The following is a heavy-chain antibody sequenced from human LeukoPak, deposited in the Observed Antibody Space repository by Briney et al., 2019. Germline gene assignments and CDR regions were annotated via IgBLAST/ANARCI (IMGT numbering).Heavy chain of an antibody. J-gene: IGHJ4*02. CDR1: GGTFSNYA. D-gene: IGHD6-13*01. CDR3: ARDRIAAAGPTFDY. V-gene: IGHV1-69*13. CDR2: IIPIFGTA. Sequence: PAASVKVSCKASGGTFSNYAINWVRQAPGQGLEWMGGIIPIFGTANYAQKFQGRVTITADESTSTAYMELSSLRSEDTAVYYCARDRIAAAGPTFDYWGQGTLVTVSS.